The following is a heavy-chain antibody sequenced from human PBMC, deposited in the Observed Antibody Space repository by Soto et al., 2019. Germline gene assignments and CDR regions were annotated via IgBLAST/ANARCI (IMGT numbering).Heavy chain of an antibody. CDR3: ARAEVGGVIVTRIDY. D-gene: IGHD3-16*02. J-gene: IGHJ4*02. CDR2: ISAYNGNT. V-gene: IGHV1-18*01. CDR1: GYTFTSYG. Sequence: ASVKVSCKASGYTFTSYGISWVRQAPGQGLEWMGWISAYNGNTNYAQKLQGRVTMTTDTSTSTAYMELRSLRSDDTAVYYCARAEVGGVIVTRIDYWGQGTLVTVSS.